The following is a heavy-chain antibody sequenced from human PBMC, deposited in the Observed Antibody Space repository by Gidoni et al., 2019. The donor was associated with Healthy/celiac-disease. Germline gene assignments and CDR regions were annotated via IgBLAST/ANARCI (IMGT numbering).Heavy chain of an antibody. V-gene: IGHV4-34*01. D-gene: IGHD6-13*01. J-gene: IGHJ1*01. Sequence: QVQLQQWGAGLLKPSDTLSLTCAVYGGSFSGYYWSWIRQPPGKGLEWIGEINHSGSTNYNPSLKSRVTISVDTSKNQFSLKLSSVTAADTAVYYCARGQSAAAANQYFQHWGQGTLVTVSS. CDR3: ARGQSAAAANQYFQH. CDR1: GGSFSGYY. CDR2: INHSGST.